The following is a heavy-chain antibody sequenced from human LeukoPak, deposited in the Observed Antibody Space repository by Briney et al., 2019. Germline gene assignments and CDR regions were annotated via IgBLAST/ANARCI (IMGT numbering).Heavy chain of an antibody. CDR1: GFTFSSYS. J-gene: IGHJ2*01. Sequence: GGSLRLSCAASGFTFSSYSMNWVRQAPGKGLEWVSSISSSSSYIYYADSVKGRFTISRDNAKNSLYLQMNSLRAEDTAVYYCARVPHVLLWFGELLKNWYFDLWGRGTLATVSS. CDR2: ISSSSSYI. V-gene: IGHV3-21*01. D-gene: IGHD3-10*01. CDR3: ARVPHVLLWFGELLKNWYFDL.